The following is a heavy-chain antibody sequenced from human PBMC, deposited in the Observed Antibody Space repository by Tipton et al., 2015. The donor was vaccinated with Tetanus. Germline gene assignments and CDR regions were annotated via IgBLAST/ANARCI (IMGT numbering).Heavy chain of an antibody. V-gene: IGHV3-9*01. D-gene: IGHD2-8*01. J-gene: IGHJ6*02. CDR2: ISWDSLHI. Sequence: SLRLSCAASGFNFDEADMQWVRHIPGKGLEWVASISWDSLHIGYADSVNGRFSISRDTAKNTLYLQMNSLRAEDTAVYFCARRALLNYGMDVWGQGTTVTVSS. CDR1: GFNFDEAD. CDR3: ARRALLNYGMDV.